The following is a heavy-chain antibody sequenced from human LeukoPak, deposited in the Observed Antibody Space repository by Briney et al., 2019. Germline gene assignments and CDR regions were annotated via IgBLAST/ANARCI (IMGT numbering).Heavy chain of an antibody. V-gene: IGHV3-48*02. CDR2: ISSSTNTI. CDR3: ARGGYGANDDAFDI. J-gene: IGHJ3*02. Sequence: GGSLRLSCAAPGFTFSSYSMNWVRQAPGKGLEWVPYISSSTNTIYYADSVKGRFTISRDNAKNSLFLQMNSVRDEDTAVYYCARGGYGANDDAFDIWGQGTMVTVSS. CDR1: GFTFSSYS. D-gene: IGHD4-23*01.